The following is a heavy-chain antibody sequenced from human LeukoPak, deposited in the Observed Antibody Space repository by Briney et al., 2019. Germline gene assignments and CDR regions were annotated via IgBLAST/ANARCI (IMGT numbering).Heavy chain of an antibody. J-gene: IGHJ4*02. V-gene: IGHV3-66*01. CDR2: LYSGGNT. Sequence: QPGGSLRLSCSGSGFTFSRHNMHWVRRAPGKGLEWVSVLYSGGNTNYADSVKGRFTISRDNSKNTLYLQMNSLRSEDTAVYYSARVRFLEWLSFDYWGRGTLVTVSS. D-gene: IGHD3-3*01. CDR1: GFTFSRHN. CDR3: ARVRFLEWLSFDY.